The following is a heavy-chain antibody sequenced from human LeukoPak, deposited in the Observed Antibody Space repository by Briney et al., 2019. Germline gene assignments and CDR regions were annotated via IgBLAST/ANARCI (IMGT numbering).Heavy chain of an antibody. CDR1: GFTFSSYS. D-gene: IGHD3-10*01. J-gene: IGHJ4*02. Sequence: GGSLRLSCAASGFTFSSYSMTWVRQAPGKGLEWVSYISSSSSTIYYADSAKGRFTISRDNAKNSLYLQMNSLRAEDTAVYYCARDLSLGDYYGSGSYHDYWGQGTLVTVSS. CDR3: ARDLSLGDYYGSGSYHDY. V-gene: IGHV3-48*01. CDR2: ISSSSSTI.